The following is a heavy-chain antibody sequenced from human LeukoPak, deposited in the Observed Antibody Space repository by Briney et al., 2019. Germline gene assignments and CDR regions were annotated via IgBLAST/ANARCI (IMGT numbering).Heavy chain of an antibody. CDR1: GGSISSYY. J-gene: IGHJ4*02. CDR2: IYYSGST. Sequence: SETLSLTCTVSGGSISSYYWSWIRQPPGKGLEWIGYIYYSGSTYYNLSLKSRVTISVDTSKNQLSLKLSSVTAADTAVYYCARTYRSSPFDYWGQGTLVTVSS. D-gene: IGHD6-6*01. CDR3: ARTYRSSPFDY. V-gene: IGHV4-30-4*08.